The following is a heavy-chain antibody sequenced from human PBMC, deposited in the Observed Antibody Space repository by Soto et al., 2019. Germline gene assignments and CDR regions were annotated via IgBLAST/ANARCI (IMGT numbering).Heavy chain of an antibody. Sequence: EVQLLESGGGLVQPGGSLRLSCTASGFTFSRHAMTWVRQAPGKGLEWVSGLSDSGGSIYYADSVKGRFTISRDNSMNTLYLQMNTLRAEDTAIYYCAKVSSSWYAGFVDLWGQGTLGTVSS. V-gene: IGHV3-23*01. CDR1: GFTFSRHA. J-gene: IGHJ5*02. D-gene: IGHD6-13*01. CDR2: LSDSGGSI. CDR3: AKVSSSWYAGFVDL.